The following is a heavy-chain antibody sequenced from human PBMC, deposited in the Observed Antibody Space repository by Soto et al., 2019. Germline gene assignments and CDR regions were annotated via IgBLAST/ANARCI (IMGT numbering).Heavy chain of an antibody. CDR2: IDYSGST. J-gene: IGHJ5*02. V-gene: IGHV4-31*03. D-gene: IGHD2-2*01. Sequence: QVQLQESGPGLVKPSQTLSLTCTVSGGSISSCGYYWSWIRQHPGKGLEWIGYIDYSGSTYYNPSPNSRVTISEDPSKNQFSRKLSSVTAADTAVYYCASRYWISTSCHWFDPWGQGTLVTVSS. CDR3: ASRYWISTSCHWFDP. CDR1: GGSISSCGYY.